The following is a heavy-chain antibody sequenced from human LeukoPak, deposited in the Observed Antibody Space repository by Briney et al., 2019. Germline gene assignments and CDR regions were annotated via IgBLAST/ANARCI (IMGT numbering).Heavy chain of an antibody. CDR3: ARDPGELRAFDI. D-gene: IGHD1-26*01. V-gene: IGHV3-20*04. Sequence: GGSLRLSCADSGFTFDDFGMSWVRQAPGKGLEWVSGINWNGGSTGYADSVKGRFTISRDNAKNSLYLQMNSLRAEDTALYYCARDPGELRAFDIWGQGTMVTVSS. J-gene: IGHJ3*02. CDR2: INWNGGST. CDR1: GFTFDDFG.